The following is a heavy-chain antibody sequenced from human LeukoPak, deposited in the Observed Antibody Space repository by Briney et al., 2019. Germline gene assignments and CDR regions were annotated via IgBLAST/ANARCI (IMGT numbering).Heavy chain of an antibody. CDR3: ARDVGAAAATGYYFDY. CDR2: INWNGGST. J-gene: IGHJ4*02. Sequence: GGSLRLSCAASGFTFDDYGMSWVRQAPGKGLEWVSGINWNGGSTGYADSVKGRFTISRDNAKNSLYLQMNSLRAEDTAVYYCARDVGAAAATGYYFDYWGQGTLVTVSS. V-gene: IGHV3-20*04. CDR1: GFTFDDYG. D-gene: IGHD6-13*01.